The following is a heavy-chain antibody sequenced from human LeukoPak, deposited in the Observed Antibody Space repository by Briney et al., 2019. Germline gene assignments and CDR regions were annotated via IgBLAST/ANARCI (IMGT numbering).Heavy chain of an antibody. J-gene: IGHJ4*02. CDR3: ASAGHDGSGYKFC. CDR2: IYHSGSA. D-gene: IGHD3-22*01. Sequence: SGTLSLTCAVSGGSISSSNWWSWVRQPPGKGLEWIGEIYHSGSANYNPSLKSRVTISVDKSKNQFSLKLSSVTAADTAVYYCASAGHDGSGYKFCWGQGALVTVSS. CDR1: GGSISSSNW. V-gene: IGHV4-4*02.